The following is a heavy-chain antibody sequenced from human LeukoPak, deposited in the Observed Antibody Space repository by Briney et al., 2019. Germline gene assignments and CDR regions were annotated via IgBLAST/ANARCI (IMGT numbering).Heavy chain of an antibody. CDR1: GDSVSSNSVT. CDR2: TYYRSKWYN. J-gene: IGHJ4*02. CDR3: AREEKLLRGTGLDY. D-gene: IGHD1-26*01. Sequence: SQTLSLTCAISGDSVSSNSVTWNWIRQSPSRGLEWLGRTYYRSKWYNDYAVSVKSRITINPDTSKNQFSLQLNSVTPEDTAVYYCAREEKLLRGTGLDYWGQGALVTVSS. V-gene: IGHV6-1*01.